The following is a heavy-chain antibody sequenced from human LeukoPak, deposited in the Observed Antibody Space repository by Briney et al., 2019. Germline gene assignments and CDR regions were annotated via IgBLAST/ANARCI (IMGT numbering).Heavy chain of an antibody. D-gene: IGHD3-3*01. J-gene: IGHJ4*02. CDR1: GGSISSSGFY. Sequence: SETLSLTCTVSGGSISSSGFYWGWIRQPPGKGLEWIGTIYYSGSTYYNPSLKSRVTISVDTSKNPFSLKLSSVTAADPAVYYWGGGPYYDFWSGSQEGGFDYWGQGTLVTVSS. CDR2: IYYSGST. CDR3: GGGPYYDFWSGSQEGGFDY. V-gene: IGHV4-39*07.